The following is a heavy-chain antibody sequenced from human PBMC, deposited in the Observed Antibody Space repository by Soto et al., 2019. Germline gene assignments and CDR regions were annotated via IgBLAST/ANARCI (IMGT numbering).Heavy chain of an antibody. CDR1: GGSFSGYY. Sequence: QVQLQQWGAGLLKPSETLSLTCAVYGGSFSGYYWSWIRQPPGKGLEWIGEINHSGSTNYNPSLKSRVTISVDTSKNQFSLKLSSVTAADTAVYYCARGRGYSGYDYLDYWGQGTLVTVSS. V-gene: IGHV4-34*01. CDR2: INHSGST. CDR3: ARGRGYSGYDYLDY. D-gene: IGHD5-12*01. J-gene: IGHJ4*02.